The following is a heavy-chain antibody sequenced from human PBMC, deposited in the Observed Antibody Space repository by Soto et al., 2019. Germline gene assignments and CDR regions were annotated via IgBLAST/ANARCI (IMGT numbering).Heavy chain of an antibody. CDR1: GGSISSSSYY. D-gene: IGHD5-18*01. V-gene: IGHV4-39*01. CDR2: IYYSGST. Sequence: SETLSLTCTVSGGSISSSSYYWGWIRQPPGKGLEWIGSIYYSGSTYYNPSLKSRVTISVDTSKNQFSLKLSSVTAADTAVYYCARQDTAMVTFFDYWGQGTLVTVSS. CDR3: ARQDTAMVTFFDY. J-gene: IGHJ4*02.